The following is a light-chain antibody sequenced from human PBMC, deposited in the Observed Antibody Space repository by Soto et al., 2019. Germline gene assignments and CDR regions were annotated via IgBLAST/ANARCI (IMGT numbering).Light chain of an antibody. Sequence: QSALTQPPSTSGSPGQSVTISCTGSNTDVGGYNYVSWYQQYPGKAPKVMIYEVTTRPSGVPARFSGSRSGNTASLTVSGLQAEDEADYYCSSYAGNNVWVFGGGTKVTVL. V-gene: IGLV2-8*01. J-gene: IGLJ3*02. CDR1: NTDVGGYNY. CDR3: SSYAGNNVWV. CDR2: EVT.